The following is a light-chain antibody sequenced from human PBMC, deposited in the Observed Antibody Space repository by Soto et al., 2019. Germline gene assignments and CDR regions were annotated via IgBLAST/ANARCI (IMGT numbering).Light chain of an antibody. J-gene: IGLJ1*01. CDR2: EVS. CDR1: RSDVGNYNR. CDR3: SSYTSSSTYV. Sequence: QSALTQPPSVSGSPGQSVTISCTGTRSDVGNYNRVSWYQQPPGTAPKVIIYEVSNRPSGVPDRFSGSKSGNTASLTISGLQTEDEADYYCSSYTSSSTYVFGTGTKLTVL. V-gene: IGLV2-18*02.